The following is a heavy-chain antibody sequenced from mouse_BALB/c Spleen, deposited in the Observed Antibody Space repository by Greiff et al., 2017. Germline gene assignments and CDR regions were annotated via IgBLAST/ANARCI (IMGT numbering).Heavy chain of an antibody. Sequence: DVKLVESGGGLVKPGGSLKLSCAASGFTFSSYTMSWVRQTPEKRLEWVATISSGGSYTYYPDSVKGRFTISRDNAKNTLYLQMSSLKSEDTAMYYCTRANGYYAMDYWGQGTSVTVSS. J-gene: IGHJ4*01. CDR2: ISSGGSYT. CDR1: GFTFSSYT. V-gene: IGHV5-6-4*01. CDR3: TRANGYYAMDY.